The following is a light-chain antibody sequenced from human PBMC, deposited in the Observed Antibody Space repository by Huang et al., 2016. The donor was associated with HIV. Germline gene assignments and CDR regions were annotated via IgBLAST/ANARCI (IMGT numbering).Light chain of an antibody. J-gene: IGKJ1*01. CDR3: HQYYSICQT. V-gene: IGKV4-1*01. CDR1: QTLSYGSSDKNY. CDR2: GSS. Sequence: DIVMTQSPDSLALSLGDRAAINCTSSQTLSYGSSDKNYLNWYQVKPGRPPKLLISGSSVRESGVPDRFSGSGSGTHFTLTISSLQAEDVAVYYCHQYYSICQTFGQGTKVEV.